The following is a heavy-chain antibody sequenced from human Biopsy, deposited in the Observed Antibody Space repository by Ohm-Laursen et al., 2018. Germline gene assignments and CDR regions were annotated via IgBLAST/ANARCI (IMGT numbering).Heavy chain of an antibody. CDR2: ISDDGTNK. V-gene: IGHV3-33*01. CDR1: GFTFSSYG. J-gene: IGHJ4*02. D-gene: IGHD5-24*01. Sequence: SLRLSCAASGFTFSSYGIHWIRQAPGKGLEWVAAISDDGTNKIYADSVMGRFTISRDNSMNTLHLQMNSLRVEDTAVHYCARDERDMATFDYWGQGTLVTVSS. CDR3: ARDERDMATFDY.